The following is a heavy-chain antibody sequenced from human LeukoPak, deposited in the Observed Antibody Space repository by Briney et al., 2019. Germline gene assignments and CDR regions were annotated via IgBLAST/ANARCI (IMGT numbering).Heavy chain of an antibody. Sequence: PQTLSITCTVSGGSISSGDYYWSWIRQPPGKGLEWIGYIYYSGSAYYNPSLKSRVTISVDTSKNQFSLKLSSVTAADTAVYYCARGVRNSSSWYVGRGHFDYWGQGTLVTVSS. CDR2: IYYSGSA. CDR1: GGSISSGDYY. V-gene: IGHV4-30-4*01. J-gene: IGHJ4*02. CDR3: ARGVRNSSSWYVGRGHFDY. D-gene: IGHD6-13*01.